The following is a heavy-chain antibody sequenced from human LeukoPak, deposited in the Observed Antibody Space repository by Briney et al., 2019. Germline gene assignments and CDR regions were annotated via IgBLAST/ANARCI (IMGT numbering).Heavy chain of an antibody. J-gene: IGHJ4*02. Sequence: PGGSLRLSCIGSGFIFGGNAIHWVRQAPGRGLEWVAVIWFDGSKRYYADSVQGRFTISRDNTKSTASLQMNSLRVEDTAVYYCAKDQRVPLVRGVIDYWGQGTLVTVSS. D-gene: IGHD3-10*01. CDR1: GFIFGGNA. V-gene: IGHV3-33*06. CDR3: AKDQRVPLVRGVIDY. CDR2: IWFDGSKR.